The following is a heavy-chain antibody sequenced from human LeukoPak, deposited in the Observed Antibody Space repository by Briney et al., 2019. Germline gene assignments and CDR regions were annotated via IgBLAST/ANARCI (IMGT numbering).Heavy chain of an antibody. V-gene: IGHV4-4*07. CDR2: IYTSGDI. D-gene: IGHD1-14*01. J-gene: IGHJ4*02. Sequence: PSETLSLTCTVSGASISSYYWIWIRQPAGKALEWIGRIYTSGDINYNPSLQSRVTMSIDTSKSQFSLNLSSVTAADTSVYYCAGGPGIPFYWGQGTLVTVSS. CDR1: GASISSYY. CDR3: AGGPGIPFY.